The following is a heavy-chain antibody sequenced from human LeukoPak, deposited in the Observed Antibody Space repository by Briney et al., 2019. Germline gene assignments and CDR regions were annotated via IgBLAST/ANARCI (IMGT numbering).Heavy chain of an antibody. J-gene: IGHJ4*02. Sequence: GGSLRLSCAASGFTFSRNGMHWVRQAPGRGLEWVAVISYDGSKEYYADSVKGRFTISRDNSRNTLYVQMNSLRAEDAAVYYCAKEYSRGWYYFDNWGQGTLVTVSS. CDR2: ISYDGSKE. CDR3: AKEYSRGWYYFDN. V-gene: IGHV3-30*18. D-gene: IGHD6-19*01. CDR1: GFTFSRNG.